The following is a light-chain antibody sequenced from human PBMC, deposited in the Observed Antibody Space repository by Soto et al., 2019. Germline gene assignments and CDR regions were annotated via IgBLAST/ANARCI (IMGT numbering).Light chain of an antibody. CDR1: QNISSN. J-gene: IGKJ1*01. CDR3: QQYNNWLWT. CDR2: GAS. Sequence: ELVMTQSPATLSVSPGERATLSCRASQNISSNLAWYQQKPGQAPRVLIDGASTRATGIPARFSGSGSGTEFTLTISSLQSEDFAVYYCQQYNNWLWTFGQGTKVEI. V-gene: IGKV3-15*01.